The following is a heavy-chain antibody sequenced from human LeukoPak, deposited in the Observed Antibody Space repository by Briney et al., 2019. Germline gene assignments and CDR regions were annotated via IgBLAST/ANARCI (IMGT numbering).Heavy chain of an antibody. Sequence: GGSLRLSCVVSGFTFSRYWMSWVRQAPGKGLEWVAKIKQDRSEKYYVDSVKGRFTISRDNAKNSLYLQMNSLRAEDTAVYYCTKGLGHSTSVDYWGQGTLVTVSS. D-gene: IGHD6-6*01. J-gene: IGHJ4*02. CDR1: GFTFSRYW. CDR2: IKQDRSEK. CDR3: TKGLGHSTSVDY. V-gene: IGHV3-7*03.